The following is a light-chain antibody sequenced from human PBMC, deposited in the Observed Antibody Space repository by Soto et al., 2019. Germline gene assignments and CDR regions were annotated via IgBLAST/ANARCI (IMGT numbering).Light chain of an antibody. Sequence: QSVLTQPPSASGSPGQSVTISCTGTSSDVGGYNYVSWYQQHPGKAPKLMIYEVSNRPSGVPDRFSGSKSGNTASLTVSGLQAEDEADYYCRSYAGSNNYVFGTGTKVTVL. V-gene: IGLV2-8*01. CDR2: EVS. CDR1: SSDVGGYNY. CDR3: RSYAGSNNYV. J-gene: IGLJ1*01.